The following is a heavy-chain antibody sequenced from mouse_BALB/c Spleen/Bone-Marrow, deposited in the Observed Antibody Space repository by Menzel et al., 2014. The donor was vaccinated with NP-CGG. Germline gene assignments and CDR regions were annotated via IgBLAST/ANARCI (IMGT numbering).Heavy chain of an antibody. V-gene: IGHV1S29*02. CDR2: ISPYIGGT. Sequence: EVKLVESGPELVKPGASVKISCKASGYTFTDFNMHWVKQSYGKSLEWIGFISPYIGGTGYNQKFKSKATLTVDSSSSTAYMELRSLTSEDSAVYYCARGRRYDGPYFDYWGQGTTLTVSS. CDR3: ARGRRYDGPYFDY. D-gene: IGHD2-14*01. CDR1: GYTFTDFN. J-gene: IGHJ2*01.